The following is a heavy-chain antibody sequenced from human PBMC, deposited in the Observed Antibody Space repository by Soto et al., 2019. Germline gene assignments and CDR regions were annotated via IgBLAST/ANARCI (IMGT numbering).Heavy chain of an antibody. J-gene: IGHJ6*02. CDR3: ARDRQSEIVAMLASNGMDV. V-gene: IGHV4-30-4*01. CDR1: GGSINSDDSY. D-gene: IGHD5-12*01. Sequence: QVQLQESGPGLVKPSQTLSLTCTVSGGSINSDDSYWSWLRQPPGRGLEWIGDIYDSETTYYNPPLKSRVTISVATSKNQFSLKLNSVTAADTAVYYCARDRQSEIVAMLASNGMDVWGQGTTVIVSS. CDR2: IYDSETT.